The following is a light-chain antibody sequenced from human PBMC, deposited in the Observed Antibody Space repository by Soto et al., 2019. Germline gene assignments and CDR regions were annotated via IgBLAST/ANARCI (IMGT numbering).Light chain of an antibody. CDR3: QQYNNWPRT. CDR2: GAS. Sequence: EIVLTQSPGTLSLSPGERATLSCRASQSASSSYLAWYQQKPGQAPRLLIYGASTRATGIPARFSGSGSGTEFTLTISSLQYEDFAVYYCQQYNNWPRTFGQGTKVDI. CDR1: QSASSSY. V-gene: IGKV3-15*01. J-gene: IGKJ1*01.